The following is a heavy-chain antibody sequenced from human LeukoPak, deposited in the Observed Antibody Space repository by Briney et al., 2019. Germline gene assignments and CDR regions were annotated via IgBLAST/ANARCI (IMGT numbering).Heavy chain of an antibody. J-gene: IGHJ5*02. CDR3: ARGARYDFWSGYSPGWFDP. D-gene: IGHD3-3*01. CDR2: IYYSGST. CDR1: GGSISSSSYY. Sequence: PSETLSLTCTVSGGSISSSSYYWGWIRQPPGKGLEWIGSIYYSGSTYYNPSLKSRVTISVDTSKNQFSLKLSSVTAADTAVYYCARGARYDFWSGYSPGWFDPWGQGTLVTVSS. V-gene: IGHV4-39*07.